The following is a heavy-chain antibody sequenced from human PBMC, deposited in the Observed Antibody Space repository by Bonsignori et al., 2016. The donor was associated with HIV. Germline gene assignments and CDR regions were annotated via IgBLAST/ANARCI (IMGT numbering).Heavy chain of an antibody. V-gene: IGHV4-39*07. CDR2: IYHSGST. D-gene: IGHD5-12*01. CDR3: VRRDLVATSHPGDY. Sequence: RQAPGKGLEWVGSIYHSGSTYSNPSLKSRATISQDSSRNQFSLKLTSVTAADTAVYYCVRRDLVATSHPGDYWGRGALVTVSS. J-gene: IGHJ4*02.